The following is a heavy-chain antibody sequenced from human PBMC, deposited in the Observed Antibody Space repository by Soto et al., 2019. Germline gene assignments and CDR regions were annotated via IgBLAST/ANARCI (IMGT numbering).Heavy chain of an antibody. CDR1: GYTFSSYG. CDR3: ARDFYQSSGYCDY. CDR2: ISAYSGNT. J-gene: IGHJ4*02. D-gene: IGHD3-22*01. V-gene: IGHV1-18*01. Sequence: ASVKVSCKAYGYTFSSYGLSWVRQAPGQGLEWMGWISAYSGNTVYTQGFKGRLSMATDLSTGTAYMELRSLRSDDTAVYYCARDFYQSSGYCDYWGQGTLVTVSS.